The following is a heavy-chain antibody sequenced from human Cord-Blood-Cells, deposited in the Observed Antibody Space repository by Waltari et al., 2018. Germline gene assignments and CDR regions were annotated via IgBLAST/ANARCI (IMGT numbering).Heavy chain of an antibody. Sequence: QVQLVQSGAEVKKPGSSVKVSCKASGGTFSSYAISWVRQAPGQGLEWMGGIIPIFGTANYAQKFQGRVTITADESTSTAYMELSSLRSEDTAVYYCARSGYDQGFYYYYGMDVWGQGTTVTVSS. CDR1: GGTFSSYA. J-gene: IGHJ6*02. CDR2: IIPIFGTA. CDR3: ARSGYDQGFYYYYGMDV. D-gene: IGHD5-12*01. V-gene: IGHV1-69*01.